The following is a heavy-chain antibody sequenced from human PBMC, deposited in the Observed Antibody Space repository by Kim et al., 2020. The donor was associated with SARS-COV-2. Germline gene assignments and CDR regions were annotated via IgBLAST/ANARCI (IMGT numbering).Heavy chain of an antibody. CDR3: ARGQPRIAAAGTRGRFDP. J-gene: IGHJ5*02. Sequence: SRVNISVDTSKNQFALKLSSVTAADTAVYYCARGQPRIAAAGTRGRFDPWGQGTLVTVSS. V-gene: IGHV4-34*01. D-gene: IGHD6-13*01.